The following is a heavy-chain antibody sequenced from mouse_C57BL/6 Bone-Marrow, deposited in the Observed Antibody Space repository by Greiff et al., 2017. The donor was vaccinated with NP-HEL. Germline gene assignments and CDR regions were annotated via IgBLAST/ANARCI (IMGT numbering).Heavy chain of an antibody. D-gene: IGHD1-1*01. CDR1: GYTFTSYW. CDR2: IDPSDSYT. CDR3: ARSGYYYGSSYWYFDV. Sequence: QVQLQQPGAELVRPGTSVNLSCKASGYTFTSYWMHWVKQRPGQGLEWIGVIDPSDSYTNYNQKFKGKATLTVDTSSSTAYMQLSSLTSEDSAVYYCARSGYYYGSSYWYFDVWGTGTTVTVSS. J-gene: IGHJ1*03. V-gene: IGHV1-59*01.